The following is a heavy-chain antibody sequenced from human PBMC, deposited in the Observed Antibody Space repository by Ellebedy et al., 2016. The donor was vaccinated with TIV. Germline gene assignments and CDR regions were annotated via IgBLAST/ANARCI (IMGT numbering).Heavy chain of an antibody. CDR1: GFTFSSYS. V-gene: IGHV3-21*01. D-gene: IGHD3-9*01. Sequence: GESLKISXAASGFTFSSYSMNWVRQAPGKGLEWVSSISSSSSYIYYADSVKGRFTISRDNAKNSLYLQMNSLRAEDTAVYYCARDPDILTGYYLYYYGMDVWGQGTTVTVSS. J-gene: IGHJ6*02. CDR2: ISSSSSYI. CDR3: ARDPDILTGYYLYYYGMDV.